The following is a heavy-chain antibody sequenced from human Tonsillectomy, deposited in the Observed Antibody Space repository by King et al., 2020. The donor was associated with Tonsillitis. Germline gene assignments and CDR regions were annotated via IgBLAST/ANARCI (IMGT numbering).Heavy chain of an antibody. CDR3: ARDYYGSGFFDY. D-gene: IGHD3-10*01. CDR2: IYSGGST. J-gene: IGHJ4*02. Sequence: VQLVQSGGGLVQPGGSLRLSCAASGFTVSSDYMSWVRQAPGKGLEWGSVIYSGGSTYYADSGKGRFTISRDNSKNTLYLQMNSLRAEDTAVYYCARDYYGSGFFDYWGQGTLVTVSS. V-gene: IGHV3-66*01. CDR1: GFTVSSDY.